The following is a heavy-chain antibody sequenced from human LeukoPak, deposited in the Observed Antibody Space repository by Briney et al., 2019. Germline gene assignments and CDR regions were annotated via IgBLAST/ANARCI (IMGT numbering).Heavy chain of an antibody. Sequence: SETLSLTCAVYGGSFSGYYWSWIRQPPGKGLEWIGEINHSGSTNYNPSLKSRVTISVDTSKNQFSLKLSSVTAADTAVYYCARGCSTGTTLRAFVIWGQGTMVTVSS. CDR1: GGSFSGYY. V-gene: IGHV4-34*01. J-gene: IGHJ3*02. CDR2: INHSGST. CDR3: ARGCSTGTTLRAFVI. D-gene: IGHD1-1*01.